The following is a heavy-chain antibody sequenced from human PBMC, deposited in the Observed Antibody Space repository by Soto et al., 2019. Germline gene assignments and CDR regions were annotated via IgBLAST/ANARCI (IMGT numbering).Heavy chain of an antibody. CDR3: ARGGSTGFY. J-gene: IGHJ4*02. Sequence: SETLSLTCNVSGVSISYGSYYWTWIRQHPGKGPEWIGYIYFSGSTYYNPSLKSRVTISVDASENQSSLKLASVSAADTAVYYCARGGSTGFYWGQGTLVTVSS. D-gene: IGHD2-2*01. CDR2: IYFSGST. V-gene: IGHV4-31*03. CDR1: GVSISYGSYY.